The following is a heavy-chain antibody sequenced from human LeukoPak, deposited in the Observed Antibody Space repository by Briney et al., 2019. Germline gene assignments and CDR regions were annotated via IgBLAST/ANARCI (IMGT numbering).Heavy chain of an antibody. Sequence: PSETLSLTCTVSGGSITSYYWSYIRQPAGKGLEWIGRIHTGGSTNYNPSLKSRVTMSVDTSKNQFSLKLSSVTAADTAIYYCAREFSGTSIAARVFDSWGQGTLVTVSS. CDR2: IHTGGST. D-gene: IGHD6-6*01. J-gene: IGHJ4*02. V-gene: IGHV4-4*07. CDR3: AREFSGTSIAARVFDS. CDR1: GGSITSYY.